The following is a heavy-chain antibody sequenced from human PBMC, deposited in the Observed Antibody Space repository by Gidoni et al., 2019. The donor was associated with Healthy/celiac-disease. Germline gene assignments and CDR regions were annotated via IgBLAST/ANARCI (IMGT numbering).Heavy chain of an antibody. CDR2: MNPNSGNT. V-gene: IGHV1-8*01. J-gene: IGHJ5*02. D-gene: IGHD2-15*01. CDR1: GYTFPSYD. CDR3: ARGQYCSGGSCYHNWFDP. Sequence: QVQLVQSGAEVRKPGASVKVSCKASGYTFPSYDINWVRQATGQGLEWMGWMNPNSGNTGYAQKFQGRVTMTRNTSISTAYMELSSLRSEDTAVYYCARGQYCSGGSCYHNWFDPWGQGTLVTVSS.